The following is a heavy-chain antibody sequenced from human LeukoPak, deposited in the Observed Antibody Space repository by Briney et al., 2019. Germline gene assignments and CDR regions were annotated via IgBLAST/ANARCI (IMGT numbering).Heavy chain of an antibody. J-gene: IGHJ6*03. Sequence: ASVKVSCKASGYTFTSYYMHWVRQAPGQGLEWMGIINPSGGSTSYAQKFQGRVTMTRDTSTSTVYMELSSLRSEDTAVYYCARRYYDILTGYPPVYMDVWGKGTTVTVSS. D-gene: IGHD3-9*01. CDR1: GYTFTSYY. V-gene: IGHV1-46*01. CDR2: INPSGGST. CDR3: ARRYYDILTGYPPVYMDV.